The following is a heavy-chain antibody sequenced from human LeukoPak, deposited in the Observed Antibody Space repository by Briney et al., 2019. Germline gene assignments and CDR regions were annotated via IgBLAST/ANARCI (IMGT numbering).Heavy chain of an antibody. CDR2: IGSDNKP. J-gene: IGHJ6*02. CDR3: ARDLHYYVAMDV. Sequence: GGSLRLSCEASGFTFSAYAMTWVRQAPGQGLEWVSSIGSDNKPHYSESVKGRFAISRDNSESMLFLQLNSLRAEDTALYYCARDLHYYVAMDVRGQGTTVTVSS. D-gene: IGHD3-10*02. CDR1: GFTFSAYA. V-gene: IGHV3-23*01.